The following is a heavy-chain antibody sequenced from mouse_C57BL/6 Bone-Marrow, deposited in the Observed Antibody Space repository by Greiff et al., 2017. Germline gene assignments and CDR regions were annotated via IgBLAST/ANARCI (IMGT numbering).Heavy chain of an antibody. CDR3: ARVIYYGNDY. V-gene: IGHV1-69*01. J-gene: IGHJ2*01. Sequence: MPGQGLEWIGEIDPSDSYTNYNQKFKGKSTLTVDKSSSTAYMQLSCLTSEDSAVYYCARVIYYGNDYWGQGTTLTVSS. D-gene: IGHD2-1*01. CDR2: IDPSDSYT.